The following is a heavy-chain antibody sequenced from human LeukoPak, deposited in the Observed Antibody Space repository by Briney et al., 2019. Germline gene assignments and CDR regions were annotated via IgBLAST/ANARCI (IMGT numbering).Heavy chain of an antibody. Sequence: ASVKVSCKASGYTLTGYYMHWVRQAPGQGLEWMGWINPNSGGTNYAQKFQGRVTMTRDTSISTAYMELSRLRSDDTAVYYCARDRGRITMVRGVKYYFDYWGQGTLVTVSS. V-gene: IGHV1-2*02. D-gene: IGHD3-10*01. CDR1: GYTLTGYY. J-gene: IGHJ4*02. CDR2: INPNSGGT. CDR3: ARDRGRITMVRGVKYYFDY.